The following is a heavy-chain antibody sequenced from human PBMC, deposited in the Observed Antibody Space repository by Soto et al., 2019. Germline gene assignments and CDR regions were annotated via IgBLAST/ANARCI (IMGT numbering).Heavy chain of an antibody. J-gene: IGHJ4*02. CDR3: ARDPISGDY. V-gene: IGHV1-46*01. CDR1: GYTFTSYY. CDR2: INPSGGST. Sequence: QVQLVQSGAEVKKPGASVKVSCKASGYTFTSYYMHWVRQAPGQGLEWMGIINPSGGSTSYAQKSQGRVAMTRDTSTSTVYMELSSLRSEDTVVYYCARDPISGDYWGQGTLVTVSS. D-gene: IGHD3-9*01.